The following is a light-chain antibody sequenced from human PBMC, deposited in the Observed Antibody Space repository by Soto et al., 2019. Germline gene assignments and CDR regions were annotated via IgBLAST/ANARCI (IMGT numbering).Light chain of an antibody. J-gene: IGKJ2*01. V-gene: IGKV3-20*01. CDR2: GAS. CDR1: QSVSSIY. Sequence: EIVLTQSPGTLSLSPGERATLSCRASQSVSSIYLAWYQQKPGQAPSLLIYGASNRATGIPDRFSGSGSGTDFTLTISRLQSEDFAVYYCQQYNNWPPYTFGQGTKVDIK. CDR3: QQYNNWPPYT.